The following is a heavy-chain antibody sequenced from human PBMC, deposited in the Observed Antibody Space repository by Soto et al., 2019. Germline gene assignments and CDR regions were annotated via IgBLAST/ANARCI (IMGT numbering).Heavy chain of an antibody. CDR1: GYTFTGYY. V-gene: IGHV1-2*02. CDR3: ARGGSSSLDY. J-gene: IGHJ4*02. Sequence: QVQLVQSGAEVKKPGASVKVCCKASGYTFTGYYMHWVRQAPGQGPEWMGWINPNSGGTTYAQKFQGRVTVTRDTSISTAYMELSSLRSDDTAVYYCARGGSSSLDYWGQGTLVTVSS. CDR2: INPNSGGT. D-gene: IGHD6-6*01.